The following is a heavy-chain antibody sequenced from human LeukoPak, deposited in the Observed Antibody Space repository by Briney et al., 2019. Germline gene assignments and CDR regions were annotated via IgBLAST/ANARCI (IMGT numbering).Heavy chain of an antibody. Sequence: ASVKVSCKASGYTFTSYYMHWVRQAPGQGLEWMGIINPSGGSTSYAQKFQGRVTMTRDTSTSTVYMELSSLRSEDTAVYYCARVWVSGWPLNYYYYGMDVWGQGTTVTVSS. CDR1: GYTFTSYY. D-gene: IGHD6-19*01. V-gene: IGHV1-46*01. CDR2: INPSGGST. CDR3: ARVWVSGWPLNYYYYGMDV. J-gene: IGHJ6*02.